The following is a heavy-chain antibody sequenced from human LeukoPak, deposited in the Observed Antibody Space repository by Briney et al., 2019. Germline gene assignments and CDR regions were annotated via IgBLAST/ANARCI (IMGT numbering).Heavy chain of an antibody. CDR3: VRSPTYYNMDV. V-gene: IGHV3-30*03. CDR1: GFTFSNFV. J-gene: IGHJ6*03. CDR2: ISYDGTNK. Sequence: GESLTLSCAASGFTFSNFVIHGVRQAPGKGLEWLAVISYDGTNKYYADSVKGRFTISRDHSQSTVDLQMNTLGGADTAVYYCVRSPTYYNMDVWGKGTTVTVSS.